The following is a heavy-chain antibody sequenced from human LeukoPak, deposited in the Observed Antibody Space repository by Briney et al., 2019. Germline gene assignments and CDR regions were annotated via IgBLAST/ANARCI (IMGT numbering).Heavy chain of an antibody. CDR2: IYHSGST. CDR1: GGSISSGGYY. V-gene: IGHV4-30-2*01. CDR3: AKVEYGDYDFDY. J-gene: IGHJ4*02. Sequence: SETLSLTCTVSGGSISSGGYYWSWIRQPPGKGLEWIGSIYHSGSTYYNPSLKSRVTISVDRSKNQFSLKLSSVTAADTAVYYCAKVEYGDYDFDYWGQGTLVTVSS. D-gene: IGHD4-17*01.